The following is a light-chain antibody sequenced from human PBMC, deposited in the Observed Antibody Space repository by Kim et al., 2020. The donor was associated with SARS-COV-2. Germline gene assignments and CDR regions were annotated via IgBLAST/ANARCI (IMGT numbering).Light chain of an antibody. Sequence: EDRVTITCRASQDIKNNVAWYQQKPGKVPKVLIYDASTLQSGVPSRFSGSGSGTDFTLTISSLQPEDVATYYCQRYNGALETFGQGTKVEIK. CDR2: DAS. CDR3: QRYNGALET. CDR1: QDIKNN. J-gene: IGKJ1*01. V-gene: IGKV1-27*01.